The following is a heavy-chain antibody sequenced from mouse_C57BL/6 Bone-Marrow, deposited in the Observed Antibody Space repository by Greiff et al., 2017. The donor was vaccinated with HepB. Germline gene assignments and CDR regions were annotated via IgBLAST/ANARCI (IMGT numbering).Heavy chain of an antibody. J-gene: IGHJ4*01. CDR2: ISYDGSN. CDR3: ASCPRDGVRQGGYYAMDY. V-gene: IGHV3-6*01. Sequence: EVKLMESGPGLVKPSQSLSLTCSVTGYSITSGYYWNWIRQFPGNKLEWMGYISYDGSNNYNPSLKHQISITRDTSKNTFFLKLNSVTTEDTATDYCASCPRDGVRQGGYYAMDYWGQGPSVTVAS. CDR1: GYSITSGYY. D-gene: IGHD2-14*01.